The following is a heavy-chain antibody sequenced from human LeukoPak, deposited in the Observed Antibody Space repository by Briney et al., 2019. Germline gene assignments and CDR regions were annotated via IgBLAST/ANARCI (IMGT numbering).Heavy chain of an antibody. Sequence: SETLSLTCTVSGYSISSGYYWGWTRQPPGKGLEWIGNIYHSRSTYHNPSLKSRVTISVDTSKHQFSLRLSAVTAADTAVYYCARVYCSSASCYMSYNWFDPWGQGTLVTVSS. CDR2: IYHSRST. D-gene: IGHD2-2*02. CDR1: GYSISSGYY. J-gene: IGHJ5*02. V-gene: IGHV4-38-2*02. CDR3: ARVYCSSASCYMSYNWFDP.